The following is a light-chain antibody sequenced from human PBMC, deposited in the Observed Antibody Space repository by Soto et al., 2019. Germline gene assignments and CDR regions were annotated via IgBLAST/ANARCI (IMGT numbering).Light chain of an antibody. J-gene: IGKJ5*01. CDR2: GAS. V-gene: IGKV3-15*01. CDR3: RQYNKWPPIT. Sequence: IVMTQSPDTLSVSPGERAPLSCRASQSVRSSSLAWYQQKTGQAPRLLIYGASTRAPGIPARFSGSGSGTEVTLTISSRQSDDYAVYYCRQYNKWPPITFGQGTRLEIK. CDR1: QSVRSS.